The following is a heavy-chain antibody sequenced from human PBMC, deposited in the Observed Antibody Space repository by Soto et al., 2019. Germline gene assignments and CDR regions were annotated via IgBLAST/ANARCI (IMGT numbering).Heavy chain of an antibody. D-gene: IGHD3-3*01. CDR1: GFIFGSYA. CDR2: LSTDGSTP. Sequence: LRLSCAASGFIFGSYAMNWVRQVPGKGPEWVAVLSTDGSTPYYADSVRGRFTISRDNSKNTLFLQMNSLRPEDTAIYFCAKSYDLWSPYLSFGDQRDPWGQGTLVTVSS. V-gene: IGHV3-30*16. J-gene: IGHJ5*02. CDR3: AKSYDLWSPYLSFGDQRDP.